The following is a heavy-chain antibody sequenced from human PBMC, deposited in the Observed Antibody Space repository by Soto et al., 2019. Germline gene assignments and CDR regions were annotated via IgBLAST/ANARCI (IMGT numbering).Heavy chain of an antibody. V-gene: IGHV4-34*01. CDR2: VNDSGST. CDR1: GGSFAGNY. J-gene: IGHJ6*02. D-gene: IGHD1-26*01. Sequence: SATLSLTCTVYGGSFAGNYRSWIRQPPGKGLEWIGEVNDSGSTNFNPSLKSRVTISVDTSKKQFTLKLTSVTAADTAVYYCATDSATSYFGMDGWGHGTTVTVSS. CDR3: ATDSATSYFGMDG.